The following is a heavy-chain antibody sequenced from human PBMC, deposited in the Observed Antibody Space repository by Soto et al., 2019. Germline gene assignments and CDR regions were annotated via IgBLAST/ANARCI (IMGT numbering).Heavy chain of an antibody. D-gene: IGHD1-1*01. Sequence: GGSLRLSCAASGFTFSSYAMSWVRQAPGKGLDWVSTISNSGGSTYYADSVKGRFTISRDNSEDTVYLQMNSLRAEDTAVYYCARLVWTRAADYFDYWGQGTLVTVSS. CDR1: GFTFSSYA. CDR3: ARLVWTRAADYFDY. CDR2: ISNSGGST. J-gene: IGHJ4*02. V-gene: IGHV3-23*01.